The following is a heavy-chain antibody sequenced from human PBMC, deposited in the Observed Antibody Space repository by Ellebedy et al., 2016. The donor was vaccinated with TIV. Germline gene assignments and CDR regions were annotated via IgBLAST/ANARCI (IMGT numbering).Heavy chain of an antibody. CDR3: ARDPWISGRFDS. CDR2: INHSGST. V-gene: IGHV4-34*01. Sequence: MPSETLSLTCAVYGVSFSGYYWSWIRQPPGKGLEWIGEINHSGSTNYNPSLKSLVTISVDTSRNQFSLRLSSVTTADTAVYYCARDPWISGRFDSWGQGALVTVSS. J-gene: IGHJ4*02. D-gene: IGHD6-19*01. CDR1: GVSFSGYY.